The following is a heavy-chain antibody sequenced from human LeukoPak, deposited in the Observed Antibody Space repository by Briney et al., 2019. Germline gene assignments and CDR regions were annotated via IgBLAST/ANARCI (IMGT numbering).Heavy chain of an antibody. D-gene: IGHD6-19*01. V-gene: IGHV3-53*01. CDR2: IYSGGST. J-gene: IGHJ4*02. CDR1: GFTVSSNH. CDR3: AKEGGAAAVAGLFDY. Sequence: PGGSLRLSCAASGFTVSSNHMSWVRQGPGKGLEWVSVIYSGGSTYYADSVKGRFTISRDNSKNTVYLQVNSLRAKDTAVYYCAKEGGAAAVAGLFDYWGQGTLVTVSS.